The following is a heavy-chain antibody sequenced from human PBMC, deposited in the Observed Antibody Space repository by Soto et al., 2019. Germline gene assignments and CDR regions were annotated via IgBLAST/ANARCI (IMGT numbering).Heavy chain of an antibody. CDR2: IWYNGSKK. D-gene: IGHD2-15*01. CDR1: GFTFSSYG. J-gene: IGHJ6*02. Sequence: QVHLVESGGGVVQPGRSLRLSCAASGFTFSSYGMLWVRQAPGKGLEWVAVIWYNGSKKYSGESVKGRFTIFRDNSENTLYLERSSLRAEDTAVYYCARQLAVPYAAYAMDVWGQGTTVTVSS. CDR3: ARQLAVPYAAYAMDV. V-gene: IGHV3-33*03.